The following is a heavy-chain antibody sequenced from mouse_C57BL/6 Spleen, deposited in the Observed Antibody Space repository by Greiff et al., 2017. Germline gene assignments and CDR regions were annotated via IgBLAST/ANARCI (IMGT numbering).Heavy chain of an antibody. J-gene: IGHJ4*01. CDR1: GYTFTSYW. CDR2: IHPTSGST. Sequence: QVQLQQPGAELVKPGASVKLSCKASGYTFTSYWMHWVKQRPGQGLEWIGMIHPTSGSTNYNEKFKSKATLTVDKSSSTAYMQLSSLTSEDSAVYYCARSLYYGRGNAMDYWGQGTSVTVSS. D-gene: IGHD1-1*02. CDR3: ARSLYYGRGNAMDY. V-gene: IGHV1-64*01.